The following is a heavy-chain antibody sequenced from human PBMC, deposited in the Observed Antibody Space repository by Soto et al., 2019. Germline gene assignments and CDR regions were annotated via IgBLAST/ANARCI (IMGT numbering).Heavy chain of an antibody. CDR3: ASLIAAAGPPHSPRYYYGMDV. Sequence: SVKVSCKASGGTFSSYTISWVRQAPGQGLEWMGRIIPIFGIANYAQKFQGRVTITADKSTSTAYMELSSLRSEDTAVYYCASLIAAAGPPHSPRYYYGMDVWGQGTTVTVSS. CDR1: GGTFSSYT. CDR2: IIPIFGIA. J-gene: IGHJ6*02. V-gene: IGHV1-69*02. D-gene: IGHD6-13*01.